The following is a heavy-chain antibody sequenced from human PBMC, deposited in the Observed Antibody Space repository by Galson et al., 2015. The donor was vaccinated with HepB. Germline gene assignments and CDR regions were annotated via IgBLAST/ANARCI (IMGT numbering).Heavy chain of an antibody. CDR3: ARPGALIVATSYPPYYGMDV. D-gene: IGHD5-12*01. J-gene: IGHJ6*02. CDR1: GFTFSDYY. CDR2: ISSSSSYT. Sequence: SLRLSCAASGFTFSDYYMSWFRQAPGKGLEWVSYISSSSSYTNYADSVKGRFTISRDNAKNSLYLQMNSLRAEDTAVYYCARPGALIVATSYPPYYGMDVWGQGTTVTVSS. V-gene: IGHV3-11*03.